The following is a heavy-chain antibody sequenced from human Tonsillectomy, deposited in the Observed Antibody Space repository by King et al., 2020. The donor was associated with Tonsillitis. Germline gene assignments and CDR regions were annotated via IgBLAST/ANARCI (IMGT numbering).Heavy chain of an antibody. CDR1: GGSISIGNYY. D-gene: IGHD3-3*01. V-gene: IGHV4-61*02. Sequence: VQLQESGPGLVKPSHTLSLTCTVSGGSISIGNYYWNWIRQPAAKVREWVGGISTTGSTNSSPSPNSRATMSVDTSNNQFSLSLNSVTAADTAVYYCARGVDFWSGNYRGDDAFDIWGQGTTVTVSS. J-gene: IGHJ3*02. CDR2: ISTTGST. CDR3: ARGVDFWSGNYRGDDAFDI.